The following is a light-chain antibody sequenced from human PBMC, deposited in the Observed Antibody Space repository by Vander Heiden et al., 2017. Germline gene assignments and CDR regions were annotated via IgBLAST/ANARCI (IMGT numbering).Light chain of an antibody. CDR1: QSVSSSY. V-gene: IGKV3-20*01. CDR2: GAS. J-gene: IGKJ1*01. CDR3: QQYGSSPPWT. Sequence: EIVLTQSPGTLSLSPGERATLSCRASQSVSSSYLAWYQQKPVQAPRLLIYGASSRATGIPDRFSGSGSGTDFTLTISRLEPEDFAVYYCQQYGSSPPWTLGKGPRWKSN.